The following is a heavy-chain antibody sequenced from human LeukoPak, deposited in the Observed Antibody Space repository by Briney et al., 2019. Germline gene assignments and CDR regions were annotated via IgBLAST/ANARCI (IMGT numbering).Heavy chain of an antibody. CDR2: MNADNGGT. CDR1: GYIFTTYP. J-gene: IGHJ4*02. Sequence: GASVTVSFKASGYIFTTYPIHGVRQAPGQRREWMGWMNADNGGTIYSQKFQGRVTITRDTSASTAYVELSSLTSEDTAVYYCAREHKYSSSRYPAYWGQGTLVTVSS. D-gene: IGHD6-13*01. V-gene: IGHV1-3*01. CDR3: AREHKYSSSRYPAY.